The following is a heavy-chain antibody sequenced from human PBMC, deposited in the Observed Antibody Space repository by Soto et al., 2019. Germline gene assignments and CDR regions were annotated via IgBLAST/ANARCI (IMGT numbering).Heavy chain of an antibody. V-gene: IGHV4-4*02. D-gene: IGHD4-17*01. CDR1: GGSINSTNW. CDR3: ARVWTTVTNWFDP. CDR2: IYHSGST. Sequence: PSGTLSLTCAVSGGSINSTNWWSWVRQPPGKGLEWIGEIYHSGSTNYNPSLKSRVTISVDKSKNQFSLKLSSVTAADTAVYYCARVWTTVTNWFDPWGQGTLVTVS. J-gene: IGHJ5*02.